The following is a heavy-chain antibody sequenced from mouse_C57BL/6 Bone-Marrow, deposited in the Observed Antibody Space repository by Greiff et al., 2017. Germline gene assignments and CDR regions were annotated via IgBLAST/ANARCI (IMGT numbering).Heavy chain of an antibody. J-gene: IGHJ2*01. V-gene: IGHV14-4*01. CDR1: GFNIKDDY. CDR3: SSFDGNYFDF. CDR2: IDPEIGDT. D-gene: IGHD2-3*01. Sequence: VQLQQSGAELVRPGASVKLSCTASGFNIKDDYIHWVTQRPEQGLEWIGWIDPEIGDTAYASKFQGKATIPSDTSSNTAYLQLSSLTSEDTAVYYCSSFDGNYFDFWGQGTPLTVAS.